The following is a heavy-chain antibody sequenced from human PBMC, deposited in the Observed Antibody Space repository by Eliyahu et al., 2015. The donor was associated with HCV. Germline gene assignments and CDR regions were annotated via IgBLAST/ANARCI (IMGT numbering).Heavy chain of an antibody. CDR2: FYYGGST. Sequence: QLHLQESGPGLVKPSETLSLTCTVSGGSISTSNYYWDWIRQPPGKGLEWIGSFYYGGSTYYNPSLKSRVTISVDTSKNQFSLKLSSVTAADTAVYYCARLCYGGNLGCFDYWGQGTLVTVSS. CDR3: ARLCYGGNLGCFDY. D-gene: IGHD4-23*01. V-gene: IGHV4-39*01. CDR1: GGSISTSNYY. J-gene: IGHJ4*02.